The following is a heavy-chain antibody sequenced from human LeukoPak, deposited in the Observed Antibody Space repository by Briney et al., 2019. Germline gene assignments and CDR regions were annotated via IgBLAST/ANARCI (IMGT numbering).Heavy chain of an antibody. J-gene: IGHJ4*02. CDR1: GYTFTSYG. Sequence: ASVKVSCRASGYTFTSYGISWVRQAPGQGLEWMGWISAYNGNTNYAQKLQGRVTMTTDTSTSTAYMELRSLRSDDTAVYYCARASQLLYPLDYWGQGTLVTVSS. V-gene: IGHV1-18*01. D-gene: IGHD2-2*01. CDR2: ISAYNGNT. CDR3: ARASQLLYPLDY.